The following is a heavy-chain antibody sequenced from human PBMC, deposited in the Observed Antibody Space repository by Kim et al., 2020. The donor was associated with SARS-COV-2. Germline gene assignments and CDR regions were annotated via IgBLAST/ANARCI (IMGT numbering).Heavy chain of an antibody. Sequence: SETLSLTCTVSGGSISSYYWSWIRQPPGKGLEWMGYIYYSGSTNYNPSLKSRVTISVDTSKNQFSLKLSPVTAADTAVYYCARELCSSTSCYRIDAFDIWGQGTMVTVSS. D-gene: IGHD2-2*02. J-gene: IGHJ3*02. CDR3: ARELCSSTSCYRIDAFDI. CDR1: GGSISSYY. V-gene: IGHV4-59*13. CDR2: IYYSGST.